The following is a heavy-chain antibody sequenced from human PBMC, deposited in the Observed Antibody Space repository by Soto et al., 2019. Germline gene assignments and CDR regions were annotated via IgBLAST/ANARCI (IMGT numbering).Heavy chain of an antibody. V-gene: IGHV1-69*13. Sequence: SVKVSCKASGGTFSSYAISWVRQAPGQGLEWMGGIIPIFGTANYAQKFQGRVTITADESTGTAYMELSSLRSEDTAVYYCARDYANRRHYYEVKNWFDPWGQGTLVTV. CDR3: ARDYANRRHYYEVKNWFDP. CDR2: IIPIFGTA. D-gene: IGHD3-22*01. CDR1: GGTFSSYA. J-gene: IGHJ5*02.